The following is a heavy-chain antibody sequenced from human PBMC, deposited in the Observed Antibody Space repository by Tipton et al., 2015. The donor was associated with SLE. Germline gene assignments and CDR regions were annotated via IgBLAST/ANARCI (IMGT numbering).Heavy chain of an antibody. CDR3: ARVDTAMAPYYYGMDV. Sequence: QLVQSGPEVKKPGASVKVSCKASGHTFTSYGISWVRQAPGQGLEWMGWISAYNGNTNYAQKLQGRVTMTTDTSTSTAYMELRSLRSDDTAVYYCARVDTAMAPYYYGMDVWGQGTTVTVSS. J-gene: IGHJ6*02. CDR1: GHTFTSYG. D-gene: IGHD5-18*01. V-gene: IGHV1-18*01. CDR2: ISAYNGNT.